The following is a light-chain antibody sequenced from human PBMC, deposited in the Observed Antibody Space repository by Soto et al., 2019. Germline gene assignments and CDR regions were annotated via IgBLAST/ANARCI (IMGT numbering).Light chain of an antibody. Sequence: IQVTQSQSSLSASVGDRVTVTCRASQGIRTYLVWYQQKSGKAPTVLIYASSTLQTGVPSRFSGSGSGTDFALSISSLHPEDVATYYSPHVDSYPHPFCHGTKVDIK. CDR3: PHVDSYPHP. CDR1: QGIRTY. CDR2: ASS. V-gene: IGKV1-9*01. J-gene: IGKJ1*01.